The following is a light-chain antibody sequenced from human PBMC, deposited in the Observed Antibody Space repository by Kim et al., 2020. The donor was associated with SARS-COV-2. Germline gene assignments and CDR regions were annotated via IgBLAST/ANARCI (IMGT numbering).Light chain of an antibody. CDR3: NARDSNDNVV. V-gene: IGLV3-19*01. CDR1: SLRRYY. CDR2: GKN. J-gene: IGLJ2*01. Sequence: AMGQRVRSTSQGESLRRYYATWDQQKPGQAPIVVIYGKNKRPSGIPGRFSGSSAGNTAYLTIPGTQAGDEADYYCNARDSNDNVVFGGGTQLTVL.